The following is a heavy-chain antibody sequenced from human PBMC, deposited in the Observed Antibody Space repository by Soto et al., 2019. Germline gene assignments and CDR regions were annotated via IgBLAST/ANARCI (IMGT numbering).Heavy chain of an antibody. V-gene: IGHV4-59*08. Sequence: SETLSLTCTVSGGPIINYYWSWVRQPPGKGLEWIGYVYYTGSTSYNPSLKSRVTISVDTSKNQFSLKLSSVTAADTAVYYCARQGGLRRDGYNYDAFDIWGQGKMVTVSS. D-gene: IGHD5-12*01. CDR2: VYYTGST. CDR1: GGPIINYY. CDR3: ARQGGLRRDGYNYDAFDI. J-gene: IGHJ3*02.